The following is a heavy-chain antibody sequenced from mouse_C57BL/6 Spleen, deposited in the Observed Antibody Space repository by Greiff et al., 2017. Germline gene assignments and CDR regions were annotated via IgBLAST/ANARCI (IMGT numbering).Heavy chain of an antibody. CDR1: GYAFSSYW. V-gene: IGHV1-80*01. J-gene: IGHJ2*01. CDR3: ARDGYDRSGFDY. CDR2: IYPGDGDT. D-gene: IGHD2-2*01. Sequence: QVQLKQSGAELVKPGASVKISCKASGYAFSSYWMNWVKQRPGKGLEWIGQIYPGDGDTNYNGKFKGKATLTADKSSSTAYMQLSSLTSEDSAVYFCARDGYDRSGFDYWGQGTTLTVSS.